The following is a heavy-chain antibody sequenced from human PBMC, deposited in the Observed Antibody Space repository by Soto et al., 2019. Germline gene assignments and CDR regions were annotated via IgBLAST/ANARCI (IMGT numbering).Heavy chain of an antibody. V-gene: IGHV1-18*04. J-gene: IGHJ6*02. CDR1: GYTFTSYG. Sequence: QVQLVQSGAEVKKPGASVKVSCKASGYTFTSYGISWVRQAPGQGLEGMGWISAYNGNTNYAQKLQGRVTMTTDTSTSTAYMELRSLRSDDTAVYYCASHSSSWLSYYYYGMDVWGQGTTVTVSS. D-gene: IGHD6-13*01. CDR3: ASHSSSWLSYYYYGMDV. CDR2: ISAYNGNT.